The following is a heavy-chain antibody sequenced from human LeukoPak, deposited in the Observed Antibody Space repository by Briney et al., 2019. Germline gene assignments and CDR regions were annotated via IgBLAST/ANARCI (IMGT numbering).Heavy chain of an antibody. CDR3: ATWRTAKTGFDY. J-gene: IGHJ4*02. Sequence: SETLSLTCTVSGGSISNNNYYWAWIRQPPGKGLECIGSIYYNGSPYYNPSLKSRVTISVDTSKNQFSPRLSSVTAADTAVYYCATWRTAKTGFDYWGQGTLVTVSS. CDR2: IYYNGSP. CDR1: GGSISNNNYY. D-gene: IGHD1-1*01. V-gene: IGHV4-39*01.